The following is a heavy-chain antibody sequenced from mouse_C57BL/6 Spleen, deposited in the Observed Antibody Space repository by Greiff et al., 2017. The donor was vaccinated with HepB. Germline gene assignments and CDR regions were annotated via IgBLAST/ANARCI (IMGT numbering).Heavy chain of an antibody. V-gene: IGHV1-9*01. CDR1: GYTFTGYW. CDR2: ILPGSGST. D-gene: IGHD1-1*01. J-gene: IGHJ4*01. CDR3: AMGYYYGSSLYYYAMDY. Sequence: VQRVESGAELMKPGASVKLSCKATGYTFTGYWIEWVKQRPGHGLEWIGEILPGSGSTNYNEKFKGKATFTADTSSNTAYIQLSSLTTEDYAIYYCAMGYYYGSSLYYYAMDYWGQGTSVTVSS.